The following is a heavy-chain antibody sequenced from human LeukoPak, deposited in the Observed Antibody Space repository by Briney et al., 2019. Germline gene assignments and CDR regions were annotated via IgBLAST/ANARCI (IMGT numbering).Heavy chain of an antibody. V-gene: IGHV3-11*01. CDR2: ISSSGSTI. Sequence: PGGSLRLSCAASGFTFSDYYMSWIRQAPGKGLEWVSYISSSGSTIYYADSVKGRFTISRDNAKNSLYLQMNSLRAKDTAVYYCARAGNYYDSSGSRIRDAFDIWGQGTMVTVSS. D-gene: IGHD3-22*01. CDR3: ARAGNYYDSSGSRIRDAFDI. J-gene: IGHJ3*02. CDR1: GFTFSDYY.